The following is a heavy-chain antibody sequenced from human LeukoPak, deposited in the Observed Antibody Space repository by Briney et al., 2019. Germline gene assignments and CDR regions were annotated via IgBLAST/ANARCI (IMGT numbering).Heavy chain of an antibody. J-gene: IGHJ4*02. V-gene: IGHV3-7*01. CDR3: ARVGKQQLPTLFDY. Sequence: GGSLRLSCAASGFTFSIYWMSWVRQAPGKGLEWVANIKQDGSEKYYVDSVKGRFTISRDNAKNSLYLQMNSLRAEDTAVYYCARVGKQQLPTLFDYWGQGTLVTVSS. CDR2: IKQDGSEK. D-gene: IGHD6-13*01. CDR1: GFTFSIYW.